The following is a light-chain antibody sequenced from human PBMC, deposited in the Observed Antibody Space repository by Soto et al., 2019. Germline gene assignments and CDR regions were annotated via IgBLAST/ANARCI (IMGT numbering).Light chain of an antibody. CDR3: QQYNSYSTWT. V-gene: IGKV1-16*01. CDR2: PAS. Sequence: IQWTQXPXSLSACVGDRVTITWRDTQDICSYLNWYRQKPGKVPNLLIYPASSLQSAVPSRFSGSGSGTDFTLTISSLQPEDFATYYCQQYNSYSTWTFGQGTKVDI. J-gene: IGKJ1*01. CDR1: QDICSY.